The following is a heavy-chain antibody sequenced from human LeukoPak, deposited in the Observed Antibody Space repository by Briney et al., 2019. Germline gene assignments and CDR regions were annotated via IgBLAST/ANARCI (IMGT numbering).Heavy chain of an antibody. Sequence: PSETLSLTCTVSGGSISSYYWSWIRQPPGKGLEWIGYIYYSGSTNYNPSLKSRVTISVDTSKNQFSLKLSSVTAADTAVYYCARDLIAAADDAFDIWGQGTMVTVSS. CDR2: IYYSGST. J-gene: IGHJ3*02. D-gene: IGHD6-13*01. V-gene: IGHV4-59*08. CDR1: GGSISSYY. CDR3: ARDLIAAADDAFDI.